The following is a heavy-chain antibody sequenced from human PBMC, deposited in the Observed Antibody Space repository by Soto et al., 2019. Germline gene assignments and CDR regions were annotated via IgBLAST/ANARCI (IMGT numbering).Heavy chain of an antibody. Sequence: GGSLRLSCAASGFTFTSYIMHWVRQTPGKGLEWVSSIISSGSDIYYADSVKGRFTISRDNAKNSLYLQMNSLRAEDTAVYYCARAEPAAPFDYWGQGTLVTVSS. J-gene: IGHJ4*02. CDR3: ARAEPAAPFDY. CDR1: GFTFTSYI. D-gene: IGHD2-2*01. V-gene: IGHV3-21*01. CDR2: IISSGSDI.